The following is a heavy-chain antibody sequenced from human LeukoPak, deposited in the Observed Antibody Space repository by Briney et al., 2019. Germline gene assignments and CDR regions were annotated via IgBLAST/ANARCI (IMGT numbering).Heavy chain of an antibody. V-gene: IGHV3-30-3*01. Sequence: GGSLRLSGAASGFIFSGHVMHWVRQAPGKGLEWVSLISYDGSNKDYADAVKGRFTISRDNSKNTLYLQMNGLRAEDTAVYYCVRDGDSSVWPADVWGQGTTVIVSS. CDR2: ISYDGSNK. J-gene: IGHJ6*02. CDR3: VRDGDSSVWPADV. D-gene: IGHD5/OR15-5a*01. CDR1: GFIFSGHV.